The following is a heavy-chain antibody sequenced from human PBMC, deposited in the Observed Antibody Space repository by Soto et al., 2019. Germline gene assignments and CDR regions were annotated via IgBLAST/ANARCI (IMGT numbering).Heavy chain of an antibody. CDR2: IYPGDSDV. Sequence: PGESLKISCKDPGDNFDIYWIGWVRQMSGKGLECMGIIYPGDSDVRYSSSSQGQVTISADNSIRTAYLQWNSLKASDTGTYYCARGPTGMVGATWQGFFFDDWGQGTRVTVSS. CDR1: GDNFDIYW. V-gene: IGHV5-51*01. J-gene: IGHJ4*02. CDR3: ARGPTGMVGATWQGFFFDD. D-gene: IGHD1-26*01.